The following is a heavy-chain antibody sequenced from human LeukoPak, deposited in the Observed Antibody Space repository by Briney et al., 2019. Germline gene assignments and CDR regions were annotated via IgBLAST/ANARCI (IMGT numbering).Heavy chain of an antibody. Sequence: GGSLRLSCAASGFTFSSYGMHWVRQAPGKGLEWVAVVSYDGTNKYYADSVRGRFTISRDNFKNTLHLEMNSLRVEDTAVYYCAKDTVERATKTGFYFDYWGQGTLVTVSS. J-gene: IGHJ4*02. CDR3: AKDTVERATKTGFYFDY. CDR1: GFTFSSYG. D-gene: IGHD5-24*01. V-gene: IGHV3-30*18. CDR2: VSYDGTNK.